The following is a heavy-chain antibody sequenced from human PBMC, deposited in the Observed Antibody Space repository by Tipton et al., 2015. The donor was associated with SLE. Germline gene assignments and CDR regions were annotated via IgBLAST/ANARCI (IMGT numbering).Heavy chain of an antibody. Sequence: TLSLTCTASGGSISSHYWSWIRQPPGKGLEWIGYIYYSGSTNYNPSLKSRVTISVDTSKNQFSLKLSSVTAADTAVYYCARDGYNWSFDYWGQGTLVTVSS. D-gene: IGHD5-24*01. CDR1: GGSISSHY. V-gene: IGHV4-59*11. CDR2: IYYSGST. J-gene: IGHJ4*02. CDR3: ARDGYNWSFDY.